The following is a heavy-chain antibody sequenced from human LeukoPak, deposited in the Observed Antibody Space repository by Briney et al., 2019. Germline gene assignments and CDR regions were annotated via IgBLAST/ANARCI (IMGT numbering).Heavy chain of an antibody. CDR3: ASFTVIGSYYYYMGV. CDR2: ISSSSSYI. Sequence: PGGSLRLSCAASGFTFSSYSMNWVRQAPGKGLEWVSSISSSSSYIYYADSVKGRFTISRDNAKNSLYLQMNSLRAEDTAVYYCASFTVIGSYYYYMGVWGNGITVTVSS. CDR1: GFTFSSYS. D-gene: IGHD2-21*01. J-gene: IGHJ6*03. V-gene: IGHV3-21*01.